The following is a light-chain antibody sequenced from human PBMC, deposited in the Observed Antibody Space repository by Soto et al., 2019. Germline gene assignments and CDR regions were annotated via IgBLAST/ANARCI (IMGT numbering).Light chain of an antibody. CDR3: HQYNNWPLWT. J-gene: IGKJ1*01. Sequence: IVMTQSPATLSVSPGERATLSCRASQSVSSNLAWYQQKRGQGPRLLIYGASTRATGIPARFSGSGSGTEFTLTVSSLQSEDFAVYYCHQYNNWPLWTFGQGTKV. CDR1: QSVSSN. CDR2: GAS. V-gene: IGKV3-15*01.